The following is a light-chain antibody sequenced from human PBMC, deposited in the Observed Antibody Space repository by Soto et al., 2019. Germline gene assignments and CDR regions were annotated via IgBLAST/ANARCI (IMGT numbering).Light chain of an antibody. CDR2: GNI. CDR3: QSYDSCLSGCHVV. Sequence: QSVLTQPPSVSGAPGQRVTISCTGSSSNIGAGYDVHWYQQFPGSAPKLLIYGNINRPSGVPDRFSGSKSGTSASLAITGLQAEDEADYYCQSYDSCLSGCHVVFGGGTKLTVL. J-gene: IGLJ2*01. V-gene: IGLV1-40*01. CDR1: SSNIGAGYD.